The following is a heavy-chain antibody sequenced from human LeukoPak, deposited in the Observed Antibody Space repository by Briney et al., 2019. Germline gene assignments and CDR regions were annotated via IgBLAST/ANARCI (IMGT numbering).Heavy chain of an antibody. V-gene: IGHV1-2*02. Sequence: ASVKVSREASGYTFTDYYTRWVRPAPGQGLEWVGWINPTSGGTNYAQKFQDRVTMTRDTSNNTSYMELSRLRSDDTAVYYCAREFRTTTWSYDAFDLWGQATMVTVSS. CDR3: AREFRTTTWSYDAFDL. CDR1: GYTFTDYY. CDR2: INPTSGGT. J-gene: IGHJ3*01. D-gene: IGHD1/OR15-1a*01.